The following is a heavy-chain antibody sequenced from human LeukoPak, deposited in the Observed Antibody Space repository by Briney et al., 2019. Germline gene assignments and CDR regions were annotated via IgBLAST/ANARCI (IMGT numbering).Heavy chain of an antibody. CDR2: IYSGGSI. Sequence: GGSLRLSCAASGFTVSSNYMNWVRQAPGKGLEWVSVIYSGGSIYHADSVKGRFTISRDNSKNTLYLQMDSLRAEDTAVYYCARDSVGAGYFDYWGQGTLVTVSS. J-gene: IGHJ4*02. D-gene: IGHD1-26*01. V-gene: IGHV3-53*01. CDR1: GFTVSSNY. CDR3: ARDSVGAGYFDY.